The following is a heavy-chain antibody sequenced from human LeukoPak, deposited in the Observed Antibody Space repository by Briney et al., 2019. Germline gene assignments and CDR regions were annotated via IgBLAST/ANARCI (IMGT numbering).Heavy chain of an antibody. D-gene: IGHD1-14*01. CDR2: INPNSGGT. CDR1: GYTFTNYG. V-gene: IGHV1-2*02. J-gene: IGHJ4*02. CDR3: ARKGRTRRDGFDY. Sequence: GASVKVSCKASGYTFTNYGISWVRQAPGQGLEWMGWINPNSGGTNYAQKFQGRVTMTRDTSISTAYMELSRLRSDDTAVYYCARKGRTRRDGFDYWGQGTLVTVSS.